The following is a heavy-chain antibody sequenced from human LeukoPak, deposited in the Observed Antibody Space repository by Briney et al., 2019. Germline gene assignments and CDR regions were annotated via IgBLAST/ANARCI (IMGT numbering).Heavy chain of an antibody. V-gene: IGHV3-53*01. CDR3: ATDPRTPYCSGGSCYSYSYGMDV. D-gene: IGHD2-15*01. J-gene: IGHJ6*02. Sequence: GGSLRLSCAASGFTVSSHYMSWVRQAPGKGLEWVSVVYSGGSTYYADSVKGRFTISRDNSKNTLYLQMNSLRVDDTAVYYCATDPRTPYCSGGSCYSYSYGMDVWGQGTTVTVSS. CDR2: VYSGGST. CDR1: GFTVSSHY.